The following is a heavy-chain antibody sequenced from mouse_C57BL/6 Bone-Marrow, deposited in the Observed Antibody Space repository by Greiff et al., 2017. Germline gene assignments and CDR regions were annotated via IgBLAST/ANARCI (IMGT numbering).Heavy chain of an antibody. V-gene: IGHV5-6*01. Sequence: EVMLVESGGDLVKPGGSLTLSCAASGFTFSSYGMSWVRQTPDKKLEGVATISSGGSYTYYPDSVKGRFTISRANAKNPLSLQMSSLKSEDAAIYYCAGLPLATVVGWDYWGQGTTLTVSS. D-gene: IGHD1-1*01. CDR2: ISSGGSYT. J-gene: IGHJ2*01. CDR1: GFTFSSYG. CDR3: AGLPLATVVGWDY.